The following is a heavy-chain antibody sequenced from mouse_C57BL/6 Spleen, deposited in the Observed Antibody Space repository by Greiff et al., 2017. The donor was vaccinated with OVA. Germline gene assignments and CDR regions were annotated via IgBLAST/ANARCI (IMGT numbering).Heavy chain of an antibody. J-gene: IGHJ4*01. Sequence: VQLKQPGAELVMPGASVKLSCKASGYTFTSYWMHWVKQRPGQGLEWIGEIDPSDSYTNYNQKFKGKSTLTVDKSSSTAYMQLSSLTSEDSAVYYCARSPLTTVVAPYAMDYWGQGTSVTVSS. CDR2: IDPSDSYT. D-gene: IGHD1-1*01. CDR3: ARSPLTTVVAPYAMDY. V-gene: IGHV1-69*01. CDR1: GYTFTSYW.